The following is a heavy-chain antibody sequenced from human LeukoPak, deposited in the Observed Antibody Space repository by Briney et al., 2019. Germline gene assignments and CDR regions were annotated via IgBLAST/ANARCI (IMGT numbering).Heavy chain of an antibody. D-gene: IGHD3-22*01. CDR3: DGYYDSSGYARIPLDYGMDV. V-gene: IGHV3-23*01. CDR2: ISGSGGST. J-gene: IGHJ6*02. Sequence: GGSLRLSCAASGFTFSIYAMSWVRQAPGKGLEWVSAISGSGGSTYYADSVKGRFTISRDNSKNTLYLQMNSLRAEDTAVYYCDGYYDSSGYARIPLDYGMDVWGQGTTVTVSS. CDR1: GFTFSIYA.